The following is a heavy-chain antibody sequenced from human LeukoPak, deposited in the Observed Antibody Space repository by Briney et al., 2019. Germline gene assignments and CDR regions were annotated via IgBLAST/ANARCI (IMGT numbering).Heavy chain of an antibody. D-gene: IGHD2-15*01. Sequence: SQTLSLTCTVSGASISSGGYFWTWIRQHPGKGLEWIGYSSYSGSPYYSPSLESRVTISADTSQNQFSLKLNSVTAADTAIYYCARLFCSGASCSRGGGFDYWGQGTLVTVSS. CDR1: GASISSGGYF. CDR3: ARLFCSGASCSRGGGFDY. CDR2: SSYSGSP. V-gene: IGHV4-31*03. J-gene: IGHJ4*02.